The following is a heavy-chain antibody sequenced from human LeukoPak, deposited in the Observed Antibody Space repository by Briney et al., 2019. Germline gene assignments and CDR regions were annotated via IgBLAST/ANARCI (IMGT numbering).Heavy chain of an antibody. J-gene: IGHJ5*02. CDR3: ARDLGLRGST. CDR2: MYGDMRDI. V-gene: IGHV3-74*01. CDR1: GLTFSNSW. Sequence: PGVSLRLSCEASGLTFSNSWMHWVRQVPGKGLVWVSRMYGDMRDISYADSVKGRFTISRDNAKNTVYLQMNSLRGEDTAVYYCARDLGLRGSTWGQGTLVTVSS. D-gene: IGHD5-12*01.